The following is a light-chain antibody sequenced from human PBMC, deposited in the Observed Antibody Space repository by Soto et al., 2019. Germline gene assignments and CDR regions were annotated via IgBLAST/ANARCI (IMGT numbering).Light chain of an antibody. CDR1: SSNIGAGYD. Sequence: QSVLTQPPSVSGAPGQRVTISCTGSSSNIGAGYDVHWYQQLPGTAPKLIIYANNNRPSGVPDRFSGSKSATSASLAITGLQAEDEADYYCQSYDSSLSGVVFGGGTKLTV. V-gene: IGLV1-40*01. CDR3: QSYDSSLSGVV. J-gene: IGLJ2*01. CDR2: ANN.